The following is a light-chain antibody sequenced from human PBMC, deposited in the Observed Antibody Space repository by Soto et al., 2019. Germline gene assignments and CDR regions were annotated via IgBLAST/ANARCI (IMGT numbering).Light chain of an antibody. V-gene: IGLV2-14*01. J-gene: IGLJ2*01. Sequence: QTVVTQPASVSGSPGQSITISCTGTSSDVGGYNFVSWYQQLPGKAPKLIIYEVINRPSGVSNRFSGSKSGNTASLTISGLQAEDEADYYCSSYTSARGVFGGGTKLTVL. CDR1: SSDVGGYNF. CDR3: SSYTSARGV. CDR2: EVI.